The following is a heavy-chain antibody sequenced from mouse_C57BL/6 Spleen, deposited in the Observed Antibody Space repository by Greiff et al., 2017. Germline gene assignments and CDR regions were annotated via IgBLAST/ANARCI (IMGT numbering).Heavy chain of an antibody. CDR2: INDDGSST. CDR1: GFTFSDYY. D-gene: IGHD2-12*01. Sequence: EVKLLESEGGLVQPGNSMKLSCTASGFTFSDYYMAWVRQVPEKGLELVANINDDGSSTYYLDTLKSRFIISRDTAKNILYLQMSSLKSEDTATYYCARERDDGFDYWGQGTTLTVSS. CDR3: ARERDDGFDY. V-gene: IGHV5-16*01. J-gene: IGHJ2*01.